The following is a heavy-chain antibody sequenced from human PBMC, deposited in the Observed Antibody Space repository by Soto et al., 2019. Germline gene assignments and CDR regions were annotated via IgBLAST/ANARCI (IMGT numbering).Heavy chain of an antibody. CDR2: IKQDGSEK. V-gene: IGHV3-7*01. Sequence: GGSLRLSCAASGFTFSSYWMSWVRQAPGKGLEWVANIKQDGSEKYYVDSVKGRFTISRDNAKDSLYLQMNSLRAEDTAVYYRARYSYGRPYYYYYGMDVWGQGTTVTVSS. J-gene: IGHJ6*02. D-gene: IGHD5-18*01. CDR3: ARYSYGRPYYYYYGMDV. CDR1: GFTFSSYW.